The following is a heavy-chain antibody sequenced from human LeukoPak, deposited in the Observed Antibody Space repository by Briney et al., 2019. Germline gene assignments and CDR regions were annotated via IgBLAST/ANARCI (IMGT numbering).Heavy chain of an antibody. D-gene: IGHD1-26*01. CDR2: IIPIFGIA. Sequence: GASVKVSCKASGGTFSSYAISWVRQAPGQGLEWMGRIIPIFGIANYAQKFRGRVTITADKSTSTAYMELSSLRSEDTAVNYCARAPYSGSYYLFDYWGQGTLVTVSS. CDR3: ARAPYSGSYYLFDY. V-gene: IGHV1-69*04. CDR1: GGTFSSYA. J-gene: IGHJ4*02.